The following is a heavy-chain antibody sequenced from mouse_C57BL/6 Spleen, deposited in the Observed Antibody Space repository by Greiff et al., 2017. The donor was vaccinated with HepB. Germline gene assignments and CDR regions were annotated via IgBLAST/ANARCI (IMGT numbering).Heavy chain of an antibody. J-gene: IGHJ4*01. D-gene: IGHD2-5*01. CDR3: ARDRSNYDYYAMDY. CDR2: ISDGGSYT. Sequence: DVKLVESGGGLVKPGGSLKLSCAASGFTFSSYAMSWVRQTPEKRLEWVATISDGGSYTYYPDNVKGRFTISRDNAKNNLYLQMSHLKSEDTAMYYCARDRSNYDYYAMDYWGQGTSVTVSS. V-gene: IGHV5-4*01. CDR1: GFTFSSYA.